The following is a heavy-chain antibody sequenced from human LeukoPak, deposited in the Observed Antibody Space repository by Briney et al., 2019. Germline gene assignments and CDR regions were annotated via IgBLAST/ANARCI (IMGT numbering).Heavy chain of an antibody. Sequence: ASVKVSCKASGYTFTSYGISWVRQAPGQGLEWMGWISAYNGNTNYAQKPQGRVTMTTDTSTSTAYMELRSLRSDDTAVYYCARELLGIAAAGIPLDYWGPGTLVIVAS. V-gene: IGHV1-18*01. CDR1: GYTFTSYG. D-gene: IGHD6-13*01. J-gene: IGHJ4*02. CDR3: ARELLGIAAAGIPLDY. CDR2: ISAYNGNT.